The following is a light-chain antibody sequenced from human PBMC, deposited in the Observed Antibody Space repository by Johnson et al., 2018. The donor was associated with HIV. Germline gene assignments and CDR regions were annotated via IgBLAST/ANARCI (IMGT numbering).Light chain of an antibody. Sequence: QSVLTQPPSVSAAPGQKVTISCSGSSSNIGNNYVSWYQQFPGTAPKLLIYDNNKRPSGIPDRFSGSKSGTSATLGITGLLTGDEADYYCGTWDNSLSAYVFDTGTKVTVL. CDR3: GTWDNSLSAYV. V-gene: IGLV1-51*01. J-gene: IGLJ1*01. CDR1: SSNIGNNY. CDR2: DNN.